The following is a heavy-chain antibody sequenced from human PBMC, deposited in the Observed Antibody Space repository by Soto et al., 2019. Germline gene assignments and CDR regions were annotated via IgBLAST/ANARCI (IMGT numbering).Heavy chain of an antibody. CDR3: ARLLVTPDAFDI. V-gene: IGHV4-59*08. Sequence: QVQLQESGPGLVKPSETLSLTCTVSGGSISSYYWSWIRQPPGKGLEWIGYIYYSGSTNYNPSLKSRVTISVDTSKNQFSLKLSSVTAADTAVYYCARLLVTPDAFDIWGQGTMVTVSS. CDR2: IYYSGST. CDR1: GGSISSYY. J-gene: IGHJ3*02. D-gene: IGHD2-21*02.